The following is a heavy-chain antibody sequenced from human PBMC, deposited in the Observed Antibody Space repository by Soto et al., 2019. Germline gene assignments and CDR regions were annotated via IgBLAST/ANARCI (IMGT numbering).Heavy chain of an antibody. Sequence: SETLSLTCAVYGGSFSGYYWSWIRQPPGKGLEWIGEINHSGSTNYNPSLKSRVTISVDTSKNQFSLKLSSVTAADTAVYYCARVYGLMTTVTHGGHYYYMDVWGKGTTVTVSS. CDR3: ARVYGLMTTVTHGGHYYYMDV. CDR1: GGSFSGYY. J-gene: IGHJ6*03. V-gene: IGHV4-34*01. D-gene: IGHD4-17*01. CDR2: INHSGST.